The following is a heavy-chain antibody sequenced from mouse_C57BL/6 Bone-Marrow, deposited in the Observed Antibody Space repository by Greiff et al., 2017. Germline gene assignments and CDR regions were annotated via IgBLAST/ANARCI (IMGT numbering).Heavy chain of an antibody. J-gene: IGHJ2*01. CDR1: GYTFTDYY. V-gene: IGHV1-26*01. CDR3: ARGLGRDY. D-gene: IGHD4-1*01. CDR2: INPNNGGT. Sequence: VQLQQSGPELVKPGASVKISCKASGYTFTDYYMNWVKQSHGKSLEWIGDINPNNGGTSYNQKFKGKATLTVDKSSSTAYMELRRLTSEDSAVYYCARGLGRDYWGQGTTLTVSS.